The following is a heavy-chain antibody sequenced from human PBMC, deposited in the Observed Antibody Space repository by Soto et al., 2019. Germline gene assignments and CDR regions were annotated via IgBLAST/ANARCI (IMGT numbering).Heavy chain of an antibody. D-gene: IGHD2-2*01. J-gene: IGHJ4*02. Sequence: ASVKVSCKASGYSFTNYGISWVRQAPRQGLEWMGWISAYNGNTNSAQKFQGRVTMTTDTSTSTAYMELRSLRSDDTAVYYCARRYCSYTTCYSIDYWGQGTLVTVSS. CDR2: ISAYNGNT. CDR3: ARRYCSYTTCYSIDY. CDR1: GYSFTNYG. V-gene: IGHV1-18*04.